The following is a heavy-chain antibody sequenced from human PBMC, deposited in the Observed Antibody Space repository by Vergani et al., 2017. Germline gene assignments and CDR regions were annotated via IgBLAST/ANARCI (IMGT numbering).Heavy chain of an antibody. Sequence: QVQLVQSGTELKKPGASVKVSCKTSGYTFTSYAMNWVRQATGQGLEWMGWINTNTGNPTYAQGFTGRFVFSLDTPVRTAYLQISSLKAEDTAVYYCARDRGYYDSSGYNPLDFDYWGQGILVTVSS. CDR1: GYTFTSYA. V-gene: IGHV7-4-1*02. CDR3: ARDRGYYDSSGYNPLDFDY. D-gene: IGHD3-22*01. J-gene: IGHJ4*02. CDR2: INTNTGNP.